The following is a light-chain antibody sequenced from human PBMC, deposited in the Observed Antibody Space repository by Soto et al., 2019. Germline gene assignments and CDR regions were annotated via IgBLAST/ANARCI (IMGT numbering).Light chain of an antibody. Sequence: DIPMTQSPSSLSASVGDRVTITCRARQSISSYLNWYQQKPGKAPKLLIYAASSLQSGVPSRFSGSGSGTDFTLTISSLQPEDFATYYCQQSYSTPPLTFGGGTKVEIK. CDR3: QQSYSTPPLT. J-gene: IGKJ4*01. CDR1: QSISSY. V-gene: IGKV1-39*01. CDR2: AAS.